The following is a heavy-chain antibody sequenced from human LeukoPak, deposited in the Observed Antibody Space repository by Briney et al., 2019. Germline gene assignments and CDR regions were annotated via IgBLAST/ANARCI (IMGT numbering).Heavy chain of an antibody. CDR3: ARVVVDSSGYSNGFDI. V-gene: IGHV3-66*01. D-gene: IGHD3-22*01. Sequence: GGSLRLSCAASGFNVGNNFMTWVRQAPGKRLDWVSVIYTGGNTYYADSVKGRFTIFRDNSKNTLYLQMNSLRGEDTAVYYCARVVVDSSGYSNGFDIWGQGTKVTVSS. CDR2: IYTGGNT. J-gene: IGHJ3*02. CDR1: GFNVGNNF.